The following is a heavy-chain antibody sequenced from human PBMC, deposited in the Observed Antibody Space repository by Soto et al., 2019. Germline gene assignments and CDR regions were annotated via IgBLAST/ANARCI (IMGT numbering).Heavy chain of an antibody. CDR2: ISAYNGNI. Sequence: QVQLVQSGAEVKKPGASVKVSCKASGYTFTSYGISWVRQAPGQGLEWMGWISAYNGNINYAQKLQGRVTMTTDTSTSTAYMELRSLRSDDTAVYYCARNGEGSSWPDYYYYYGMDVWGQGTTVTVSS. J-gene: IGHJ6*02. CDR3: ARNGEGSSWPDYYYYYGMDV. CDR1: GYTFTSYG. D-gene: IGHD6-13*01. V-gene: IGHV1-18*01.